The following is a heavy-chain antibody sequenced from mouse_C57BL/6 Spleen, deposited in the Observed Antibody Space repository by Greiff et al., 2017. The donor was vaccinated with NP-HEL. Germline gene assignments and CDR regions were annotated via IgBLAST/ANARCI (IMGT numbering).Heavy chain of an antibody. V-gene: IGHV1-76*01. CDR2: IYPGSGNT. CDR1: GYTFTDYY. J-gene: IGHJ3*01. CDR3: ARDDGYYPSFAY. Sequence: VQLVESGAELVRPGASVKLSCKASGYTFTDYYINWVKQRPGQGLEWIARIYPGSGNTYYNEKFKGKATLTAEKSSSTAYMQLSSLTSEDSAVYVYARDDGYYPSFAYWGQGTLVTVSA. D-gene: IGHD2-3*01.